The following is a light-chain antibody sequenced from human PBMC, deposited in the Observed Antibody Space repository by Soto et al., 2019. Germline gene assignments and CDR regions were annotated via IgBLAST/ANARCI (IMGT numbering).Light chain of an antibody. CDR1: SSDVGGYTY. CDR2: DVS. J-gene: IGLJ1*01. CDR3: TSYTSSSTPDV. Sequence: QSVLTHPASVSGCPGQSITISCAGTSSDVGGYTYVSWYQQHPGKAPKLMIYDVSNRPSGVSNRFSGSKSGNTASLTISGLQAEDEADYYCTSYTSSSTPDVFGGGTKLTVL. V-gene: IGLV2-14*01.